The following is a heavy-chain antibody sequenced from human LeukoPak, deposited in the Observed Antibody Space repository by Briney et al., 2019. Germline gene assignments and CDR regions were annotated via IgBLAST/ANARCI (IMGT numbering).Heavy chain of an antibody. V-gene: IGHV4-4*07. J-gene: IGHJ3*02. CDR1: GGSINNYY. Sequence: PSETLSLTCSVSGGSINNYYWSWIRQPAGKGLEWIGGIYSSGSANYNPSLKSRVTMSVDTSKNQFSLKLSSVTAADTAVYYCARGWGYYGSGSVVIWGQGTMVTVSS. CDR3: ARGWGYYGSGSVVI. D-gene: IGHD3-10*01. CDR2: IYSSGSA.